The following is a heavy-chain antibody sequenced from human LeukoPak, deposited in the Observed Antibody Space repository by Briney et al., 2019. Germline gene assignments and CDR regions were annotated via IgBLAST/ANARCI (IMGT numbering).Heavy chain of an antibody. CDR2: INPSGGST. V-gene: IGHV1-46*01. J-gene: IGHJ5*02. CDR1: GYTFTSYY. D-gene: IGHD2-2*02. Sequence: GASVKVSCKASGYTFTSYYMHWVRQAPGQGLEWMGIINPSGGSTSYAQKFQGRVTMTRDTSTSTVYMELSSLRSEDTAVYYCARDPWCTSCYTRGVWFDPWGQGTLVTVSS. CDR3: ARDPWCTSCYTRGVWFDP.